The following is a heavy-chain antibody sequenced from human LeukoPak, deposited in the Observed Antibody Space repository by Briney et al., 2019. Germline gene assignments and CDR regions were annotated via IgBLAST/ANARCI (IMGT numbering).Heavy chain of an antibody. J-gene: IGHJ4*02. D-gene: IGHD1-26*01. CDR1: GFTFSSYG. CDR3: VKEGGHQIPFDY. CDR2: IRYDGSNK. V-gene: IGHV3-30*02. Sequence: GGSLRLSCAASGFTFSSYGMHWVRQAPGKGLEWVAFIRYDGSNKYYADSVKGRFTISRDDSKSTLYLQMNSLRAEDTATYYCVKEGGHQIPFDYWGQGTLVTVSS.